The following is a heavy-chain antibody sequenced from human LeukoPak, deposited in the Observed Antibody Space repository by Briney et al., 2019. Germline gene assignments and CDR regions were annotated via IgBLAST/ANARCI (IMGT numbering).Heavy chain of an antibody. CDR2: ISTYKGNT. J-gene: IGHJ2*01. V-gene: IGHV1-18*01. Sequence: ASVKVSCKASGYLFTSYAVSWVRQAPGQGLEWMGWISTYKGNTDYTQKLQGRVTMTTDTSTSTAYMELRGLRSDDTAVYYCARDQGYGSSSWSAYWYFDLWAVAPWSLSPQ. CDR3: ARDQGYGSSSWSAYWYFDL. CDR1: GYLFTSYA. D-gene: IGHD6-13*01.